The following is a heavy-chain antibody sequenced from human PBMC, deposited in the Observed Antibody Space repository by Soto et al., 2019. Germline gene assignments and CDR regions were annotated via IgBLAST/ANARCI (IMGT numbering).Heavy chain of an antibody. CDR3: ARDHSSSLWGYYGMDV. Sequence: SETLSLTCTVSGGSISSYYWSWIRQPPGKGLEWIGYIYYSGSTNYNPSLKSRVTISVDTSKNQFSLKLSSVTAADTAVYYCARDHSSSLWGYYGMDVWGQGTTVTV. CDR2: IYYSGST. CDR1: GGSISSYY. D-gene: IGHD6-13*01. J-gene: IGHJ6*02. V-gene: IGHV4-59*01.